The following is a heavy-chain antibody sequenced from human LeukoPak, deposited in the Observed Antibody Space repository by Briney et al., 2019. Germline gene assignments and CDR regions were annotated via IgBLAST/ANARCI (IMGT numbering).Heavy chain of an antibody. CDR3: ARGPSYSSSSGSVKGFDP. CDR2: IYTSGST. J-gene: IGHJ5*02. D-gene: IGHD6-6*01. V-gene: IGHV4-61*02. Sequence: PSETLSLTCTVSGGSISSGSYYWSWLRQPAGKGLEWIGRIYTSGSTNYSPSLKSRVTISVETPKNQISLKLSSVTAADTAVYYCARGPSYSSSSGSVKGFDPWGQGTLVTVSS. CDR1: GGSISSGSYY.